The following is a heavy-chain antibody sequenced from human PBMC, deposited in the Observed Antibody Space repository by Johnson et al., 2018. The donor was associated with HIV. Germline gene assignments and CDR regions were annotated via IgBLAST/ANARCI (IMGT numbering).Heavy chain of an antibody. CDR1: GFTFSSYP. CDR2: IWYDGSNK. CDR3: ARAAAARSSGHDAFDI. J-gene: IGHJ3*02. V-gene: IGHV3-30*04. D-gene: IGHD6-6*01. Sequence: QMLLVESGGGVVQHGRSLRLYCAASGFTFSSYPMHWVRQAPGKGLEWVAVIWYDGSNKYYADSVKGRFTISRDNSKNTLYLQMNSLRAEDTAVYYCARAAAARSSGHDAFDIWGQGTMVTVSS.